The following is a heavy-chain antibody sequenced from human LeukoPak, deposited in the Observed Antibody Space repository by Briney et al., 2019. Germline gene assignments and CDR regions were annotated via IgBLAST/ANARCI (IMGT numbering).Heavy chain of an antibody. Sequence: PGGSLRLSCAASGFTFSSYVMSWVRQTPGKGLEWVSHISGSGGNTYYADSVKGRFTISRDKSKNTLFLQMNSLRAEDTAVYYCAKLRGSSVIRTAFDYWGQGTLVTVSS. J-gene: IGHJ4*02. V-gene: IGHV3-23*01. CDR3: AKLRGSSVIRTAFDY. CDR1: GFTFSSYV. D-gene: IGHD3-22*01. CDR2: ISGSGGNT.